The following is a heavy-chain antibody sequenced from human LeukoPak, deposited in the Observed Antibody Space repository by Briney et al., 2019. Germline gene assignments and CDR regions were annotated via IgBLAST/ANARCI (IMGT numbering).Heavy chain of an antibody. D-gene: IGHD2-2*01. CDR2: INPNSGGT. V-gene: IGHV1-2*02. CDR3: ARAALTGYCSSTSCSDAFDI. Sequence: GASVKVSCKASGYTFTGYYMHWVRQAPGQGLEWMGWINPNSGGTNYAQKFQGRVTMTRDTSISTAYMELSRLRSDDTAVYYCARAALTGYCSSTSCSDAFDIWGQGTMVTVSS. CDR1: GYTFTGYY. J-gene: IGHJ3*02.